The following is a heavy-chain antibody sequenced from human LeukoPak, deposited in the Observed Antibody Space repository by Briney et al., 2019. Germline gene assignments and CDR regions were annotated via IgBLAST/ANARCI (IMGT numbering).Heavy chain of an antibody. V-gene: IGHV5-51*01. CDR2: IYPGESDI. D-gene: IGHD2-15*01. CDR1: GYIFTRYW. J-gene: IGHJ4*02. Sequence: GESLKISCKGSGYIFTRYWIGWVRQMPGKGLEWMGLIYPGESDIRYSPSFEGQGTISADKSISTAYLQWSSLKASDTAMYYCARQKKCSGGSCYAGVCWDYWGQGTLVTVSS. CDR3: ARQKKCSGGSCYAGVCWDY.